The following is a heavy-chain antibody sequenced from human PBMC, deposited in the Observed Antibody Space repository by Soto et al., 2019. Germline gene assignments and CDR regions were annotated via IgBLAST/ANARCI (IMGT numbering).Heavy chain of an antibody. Sequence: EVQLLESGGGLVQPGGSLRLSCAASGFTFSSYAMSWVRQAPGKGLEWVSAISGSGGSTYYADPVKGRFTISRDNSKITRDRQMNSLRAEDTAVYYCANAAPRGYSYGGPDYWGPGALVTVSS. CDR2: ISGSGGST. V-gene: IGHV3-23*01. CDR3: ANAAPRGYSYGGPDY. CDR1: GFTFSSYA. J-gene: IGHJ4*02. D-gene: IGHD5-18*01.